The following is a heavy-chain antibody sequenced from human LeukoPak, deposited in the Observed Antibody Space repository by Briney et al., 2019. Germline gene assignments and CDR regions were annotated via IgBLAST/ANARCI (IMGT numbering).Heavy chain of an antibody. Sequence: GGSLRLSCAASGFTFSSYSMNWVRQAPGKGLEWVSSISSSSSYIYYADSVKGRFTISRDNAKNSLYLQMNSLRAEDTAVYYCARDPSRGSSSWYDYWGQGTLVTVSS. J-gene: IGHJ4*02. CDR3: ARDPSRGSSSWYDY. CDR1: GFTFSSYS. CDR2: ISSSSSYI. V-gene: IGHV3-21*01. D-gene: IGHD6-13*01.